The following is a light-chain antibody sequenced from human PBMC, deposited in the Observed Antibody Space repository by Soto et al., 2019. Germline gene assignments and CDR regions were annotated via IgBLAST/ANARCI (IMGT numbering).Light chain of an antibody. J-gene: IGLJ1*01. CDR2: DVS. Sequence: QSALTQSASVSGSPGQSITISCTGTSSDVGGYNYVSWYQQHPGKAPKLMIYDVSYRPSGISSRFSGSKSGNTASLTISGLQAEDEADYYCSSYTSSSTLGVFGTGTKVTVL. CDR3: SSYTSSSTLGV. V-gene: IGLV2-14*01. CDR1: SSDVGGYNY.